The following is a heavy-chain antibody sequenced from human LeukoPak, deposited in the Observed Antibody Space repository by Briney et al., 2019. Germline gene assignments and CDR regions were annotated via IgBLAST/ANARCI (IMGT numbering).Heavy chain of an antibody. CDR1: GYTLTELS. CDR3: ATPGDSSGFQD. V-gene: IGHV1-24*01. D-gene: IGHD3-22*01. CDR2: FDPEDGET. J-gene: IGHJ4*02. Sequence: ASVKVSCKVSGYTLTELSMHWVRQAPGKGLEWMGGFDPEDGETIYAQRFQGRVTMTEDTSTDTAYMELSSLRSEDTAAYYCATPGDSSGFQDWGQGTLVTVSS.